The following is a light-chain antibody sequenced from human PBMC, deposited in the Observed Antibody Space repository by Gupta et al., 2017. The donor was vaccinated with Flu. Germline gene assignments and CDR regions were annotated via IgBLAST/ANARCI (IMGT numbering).Light chain of an antibody. Sequence: EIVMTQSPATLSVSPGERVTLSCRASQSVSNHLAWYQQRPGQAPRPLMYGASTRATGIPARFSGSGSGTEFTLTISSLQSEDIAVYYCQQYNNWPALTFGGGTKVEI. CDR3: QQYNNWPALT. J-gene: IGKJ4*01. V-gene: IGKV3-15*01. CDR1: QSVSNH. CDR2: GAS.